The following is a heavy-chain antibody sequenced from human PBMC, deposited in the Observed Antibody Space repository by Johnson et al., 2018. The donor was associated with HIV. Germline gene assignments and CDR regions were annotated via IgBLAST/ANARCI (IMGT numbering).Heavy chain of an antibody. Sequence: EVQLVESGGGLVQPGGSLRLSCAASGFTFSSYAMSWVRQAPGKGLEWVSAISGSGGSTYYADSVQGRFTISRDNSKNTLYLQMNSLRAEDTAVYYCAKYHDYYDSSGSAFDIWGQGTMVTVSS. CDR2: ISGSGGST. D-gene: IGHD3-22*01. CDR1: GFTFSSYA. CDR3: AKYHDYYDSSGSAFDI. V-gene: IGHV3-23*04. J-gene: IGHJ3*02.